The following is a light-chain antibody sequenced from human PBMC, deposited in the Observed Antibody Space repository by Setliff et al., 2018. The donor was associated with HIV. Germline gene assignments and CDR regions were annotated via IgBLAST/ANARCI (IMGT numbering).Light chain of an antibody. J-gene: IGLJ1*01. CDR3: SSYTSSSTYV. V-gene: IGLV2-14*03. Sequence: QSALTQPASVSGSPGQSTTISRTGTSSDVGTYNYVSWYQQHPGKAPKLIIYDVSKRPSGVSNRFSGSKSGNTASLTISGLQAEDEADYYCSSYTSSSTYVFGTGTKVTVL. CDR1: SSDVGTYNY. CDR2: DVS.